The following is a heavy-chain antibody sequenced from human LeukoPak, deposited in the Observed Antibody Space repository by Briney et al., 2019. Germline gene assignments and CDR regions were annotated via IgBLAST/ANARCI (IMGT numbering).Heavy chain of an antibody. CDR3: ARVVARGKPFDY. CDR2: MNPNSGNT. Sequence: ASVKVSCKASGYTFTSYDINWVRQATGQGLEWMGWMNPNSGNTGYAQKFQGRVTMTRNTSISTAYMELSSLRSEDTAVYYCARVVARGKPFDYWGQGTLVTVSS. J-gene: IGHJ4*02. V-gene: IGHV1-8*01. D-gene: IGHD5-12*01. CDR1: GYTFTSYD.